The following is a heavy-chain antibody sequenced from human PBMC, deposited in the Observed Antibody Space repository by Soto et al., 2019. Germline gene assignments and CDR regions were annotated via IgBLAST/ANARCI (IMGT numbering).Heavy chain of an antibody. J-gene: IGHJ6*02. CDR1: GYTFTGYY. CDR2: INPNSGGT. CDR3: ARDVATAGSTLSMDV. V-gene: IGHV1-2*04. D-gene: IGHD5-12*01. Sequence: ASVKVSCKASGYTFTGYYMHWVRQARGQGLEWMGWINPNSGGTNYAQKFQGWVTMTRDTSISTAYMELSRLRSDDTAVYYCARDVATAGSTLSMDVWGQGTTVTVSS.